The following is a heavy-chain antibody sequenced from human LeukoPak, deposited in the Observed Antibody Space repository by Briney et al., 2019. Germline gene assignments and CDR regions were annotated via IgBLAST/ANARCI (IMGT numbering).Heavy chain of an antibody. CDR1: GFTFNLYG. J-gene: IGHJ4*02. D-gene: IGHD5-18*01. CDR3: AKAMAGGYNYGPFDN. Sequence: GGSLRLSCAASGFTFNLYGMSWVRQAPGEGLEWVSVISAIGDIYYADSVKGRFTISRDNSKNMVYLQMNSLRAEDTAVYYCAKAMAGGYNYGPFDNWGLGALVTVSS. CDR2: ISAIGDI. V-gene: IGHV3-23*01.